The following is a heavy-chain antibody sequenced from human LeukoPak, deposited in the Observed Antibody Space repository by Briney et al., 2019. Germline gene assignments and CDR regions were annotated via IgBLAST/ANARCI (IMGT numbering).Heavy chain of an antibody. D-gene: IGHD3-22*01. V-gene: IGHV1-2*02. J-gene: IGHJ1*01. CDR2: INPNSGGT. CDR1: GYTFTGYY. CDR3: AREAVPNYYDSSGYPLSEYFQH. Sequence: GASVKVSCKASGYTFTGYYMHWVRQAPGQGLEWMGWINPNSGGTNYAQKFQGRVTMTRDTSISTAYMELSRLRSDDTAVYYCAREAVPNYYDSSGYPLSEYFQHWGQGTLVTVSP.